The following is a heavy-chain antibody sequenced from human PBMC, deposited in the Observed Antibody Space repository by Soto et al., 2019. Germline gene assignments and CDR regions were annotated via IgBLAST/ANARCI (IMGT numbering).Heavy chain of an antibody. CDR2: INIDGTST. CDR1: GFTFSRYW. CDR3: ARSFRDSSGYFPNAFDI. V-gene: IGHV3-74*03. J-gene: IGHJ3*02. D-gene: IGHD3-22*01. Sequence: GGSLRLSCAASGFTFSRYWMHWVRQVPGKGLLWLSRINIDGTSTTYADSVKGRFTLSRDNAKNTVYLQMSSLRAEDTAVYYCARSFRDSSGYFPNAFDIWGQGTMVTVSS.